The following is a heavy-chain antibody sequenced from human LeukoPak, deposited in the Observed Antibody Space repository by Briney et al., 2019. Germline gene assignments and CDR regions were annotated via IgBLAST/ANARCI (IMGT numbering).Heavy chain of an antibody. J-gene: IGHJ4*02. Sequence: GGSLRLSCAASGFIFGDYYMSWIRQAPGKGLEWVSYISDSGTYTKYADSVKGRFTISRDNSKNTLYLQMNSLSAEDTAVYYCARDRVNWNDVGGLFDYWGQGTLVTVSS. V-gene: IGHV3-11*05. CDR2: ISDSGTYT. CDR3: ARDRVNWNDVGGLFDY. D-gene: IGHD1-1*01. CDR1: GFIFGDYY.